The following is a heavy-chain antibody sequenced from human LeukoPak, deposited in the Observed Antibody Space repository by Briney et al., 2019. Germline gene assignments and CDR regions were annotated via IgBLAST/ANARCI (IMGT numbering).Heavy chain of an antibody. J-gene: IGHJ5*02. CDR2: ILPKFGTT. CDR3: ARDGRGGRENWFDP. D-gene: IGHD2-15*01. V-gene: IGHV1-69*06. Sequence: GASVKVSCKASGGTFSNYAFSWVRQPPGQGLEWMGRILPKFGTTNSAQKFQDRVRITADKYTNTVYMELSSLRSGDTAVYYCARDGRGGRENWFDPWGQGTLVTVSS. CDR1: GGTFSNYA.